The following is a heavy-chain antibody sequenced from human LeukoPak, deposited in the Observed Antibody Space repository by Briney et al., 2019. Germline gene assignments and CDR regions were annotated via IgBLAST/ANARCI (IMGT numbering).Heavy chain of an antibody. Sequence: SQTLSLTCAVSGGFISSSDYYWHWIRQHTGKGLEWIGYVYYNGRTFYNPSLRSRVTLSVDTSKNQFSLELTSVTAADTAVYFCARGQYHYETSGHDFDYWGQGTLVTVSS. CDR1: GGFISSSDYY. CDR2: VYYNGRT. V-gene: IGHV4-31*11. CDR3: ARGQYHYETSGHDFDY. J-gene: IGHJ4*02. D-gene: IGHD3-22*01.